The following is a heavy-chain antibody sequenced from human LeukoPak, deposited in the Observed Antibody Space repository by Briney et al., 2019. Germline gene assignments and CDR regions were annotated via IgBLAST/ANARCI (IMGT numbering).Heavy chain of an antibody. J-gene: IGHJ4*02. V-gene: IGHV3-33*06. CDR3: AKGSNYGDPKDGDY. Sequence: HPGGSLRLSCAASGFTFSSYGMHWVRQAPGKGLEWVAVIWYDGSNKYYADSVKGRFTISRDNSKNTLYLQMNSLRAEDTAVYYCAKGSNYGDPKDGDYWGQGTLVTVSS. CDR2: IWYDGSNK. D-gene: IGHD4-17*01. CDR1: GFTFSSYG.